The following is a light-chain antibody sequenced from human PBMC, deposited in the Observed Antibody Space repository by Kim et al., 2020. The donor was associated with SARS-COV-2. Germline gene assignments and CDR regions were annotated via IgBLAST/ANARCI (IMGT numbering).Light chain of an antibody. Sequence: DIQMTQSPSSLSASVGDTITITCRASQSIRNYLNWYEQKPGKVPNLLIYAASNLQSGVPSRFSGSGSGTDFTLTISSLQPEDFATYYCQQSYSTSWTFGQGTKVDIK. V-gene: IGKV1-39*01. CDR1: QSIRNY. CDR3: QQSYSTSWT. J-gene: IGKJ1*01. CDR2: AAS.